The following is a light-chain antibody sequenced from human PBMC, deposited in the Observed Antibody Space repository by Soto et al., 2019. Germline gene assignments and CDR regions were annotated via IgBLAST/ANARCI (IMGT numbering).Light chain of an antibody. J-gene: IGLJ1*01. CDR2: EVF. CDR1: SNDIGAYNY. V-gene: IGLV2-8*01. Sequence: QSALTQPPSASGSPGQSVTISCTGTSNDIGAYNYVSWYQHHPGKVPKLLIYEVFRRPSGVPDRFSASKSGNTASLTVSGLQPEDEADYYCLSYVGRETGVFGSGTKVTAL. CDR3: LSYVGRETGV.